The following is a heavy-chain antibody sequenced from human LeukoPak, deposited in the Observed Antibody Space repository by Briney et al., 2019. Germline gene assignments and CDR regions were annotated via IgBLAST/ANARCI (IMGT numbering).Heavy chain of an antibody. CDR2: ISYDGSNK. CDR3: ARGLHPGLYYGMDV. CDR1: GFTFSSYA. V-gene: IGHV3-30-3*01. D-gene: IGHD5-24*01. Sequence: GGSLRLSCAASGFTFSSYAMHWVRQVPGKGLEWVAVISYDGSNKYYADSVKGRFTISRDNSKNTLYLQMNSLRAEDTAVYYCARGLHPGLYYGMDVWGQGTTVTVSS. J-gene: IGHJ6*02.